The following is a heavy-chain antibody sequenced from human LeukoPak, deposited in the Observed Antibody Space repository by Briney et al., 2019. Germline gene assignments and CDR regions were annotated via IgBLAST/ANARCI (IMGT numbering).Heavy chain of an antibody. D-gene: IGHD4-11*01. CDR3: TTTVTTRGYYYYYMDV. CDR2: IKSKTDGGTT. J-gene: IGHJ6*03. Sequence: GGSLRLSCAASGFTFSNAWMSWVRQAPGKGLEWVGRIKSKTDGGTTDYAAPVKGRFTISGDDSKNTLYLQMNSLKTEDTAVYYCTTTVTTRGYYYYYMDVWGKGTTVTVSS. CDR1: GFTFSNAW. V-gene: IGHV3-15*01.